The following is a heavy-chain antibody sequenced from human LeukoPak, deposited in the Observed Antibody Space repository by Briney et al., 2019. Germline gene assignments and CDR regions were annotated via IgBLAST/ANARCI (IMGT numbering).Heavy chain of an antibody. CDR3: AKGKRPIAVAGGYFDY. CDR2: ISWNSGSI. V-gene: IGHV3-9*01. CDR1: GFTFDDYA. Sequence: SLKISCAASGFTFDDYAMHWVRQAPGKGLEWVSGISWNSGSIGYADSVKGRFTISRDNAKNSLYLQMNSLRAEDTALYYCAKGKRPIAVAGGYFDYWGQGTLVTVSS. J-gene: IGHJ4*02. D-gene: IGHD6-19*01.